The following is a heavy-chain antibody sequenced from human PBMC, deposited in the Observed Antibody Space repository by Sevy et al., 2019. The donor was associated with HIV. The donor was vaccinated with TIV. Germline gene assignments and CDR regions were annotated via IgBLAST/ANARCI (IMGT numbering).Heavy chain of an antibody. V-gene: IGHV3-23*01. CDR1: GFTFTNYG. Sequence: GGSLRLSCAASGFTFTNYGMHWVRQAPGKGLEWVSGISNSGANTYYAASVRGRFTVSSDNSKNTVYLQLNSLRAEDTAIYYCAKEWTLLSDWYGEFDYWGQGTLVTVSS. CDR2: ISNSGANT. J-gene: IGHJ4*02. D-gene: IGHD6-19*01. CDR3: AKEWTLLSDWYGEFDY.